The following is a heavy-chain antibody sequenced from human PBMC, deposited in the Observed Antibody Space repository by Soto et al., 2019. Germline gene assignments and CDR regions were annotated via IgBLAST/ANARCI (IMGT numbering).Heavy chain of an antibody. CDR2: ISPDGRTT. CDR1: GFSFSHYW. V-gene: IGHV3-74*01. J-gene: IGHJ4*02. Sequence: PGGSLRLSCAASGFSFSHYWMQWVRQAPGKGLVWVSRISPDGRTTTYADSVKGRFTISRDNAKSTLYLQMNSLTVEDGTVYYCADSWLPTSYWGPGTLVTFSS. D-gene: IGHD3-10*01. CDR3: ADSWLPTSY.